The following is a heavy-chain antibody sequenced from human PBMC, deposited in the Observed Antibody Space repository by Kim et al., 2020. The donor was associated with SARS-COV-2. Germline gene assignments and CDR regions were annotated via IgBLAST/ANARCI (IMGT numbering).Heavy chain of an antibody. CDR2: ISGSGGST. V-gene: IGHV3-23*01. CDR3: AKATVDIVATIPTV. Sequence: GGSLRLSCAASGFTFSSYAMSWVRQAPGKGLEWVSAISGSGGSTYYADSVKGRFTISRDNSKNTLYLQMNSLRAEDTAVYYCAKATVDIVATIPTVWGQGTLVTVSS. CDR1: GFTFSSYA. D-gene: IGHD5-12*01. J-gene: IGHJ4*02.